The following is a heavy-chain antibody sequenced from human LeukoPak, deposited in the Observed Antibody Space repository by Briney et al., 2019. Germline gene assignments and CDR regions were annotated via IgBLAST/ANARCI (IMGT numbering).Heavy chain of an antibody. J-gene: IGHJ5*02. CDR1: GFTFSSYA. D-gene: IGHD5-18*01. CDR3: AKDLDPGYNYGYNWFDP. V-gene: IGHV3-23*01. Sequence: PGGSLRLSCAASGFTFSSYAMTWVRQAPGKGLEWVSTISGSGGRTYYADSVKGRFTISRDNSNNTLYLQMNSLRAEDTAVYYCAKDLDPGYNYGYNWFDPWGQGTLVTVSS. CDR2: ISGSGGRT.